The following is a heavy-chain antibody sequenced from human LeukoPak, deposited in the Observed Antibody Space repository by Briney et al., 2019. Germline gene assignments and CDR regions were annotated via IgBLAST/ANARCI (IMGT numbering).Heavy chain of an antibody. D-gene: IGHD3-22*01. CDR2: IKQDGSEK. CDR1: GFSLSQHW. CDR3: GRDHSTTNCYDTSGYYYYNYHLDV. V-gene: IGHV3-7*01. J-gene: IGHJ6*03. Sequence: PGGSLRLSCAASGFSLSQHWMSWVRQAPGKGLEWVANIKQDGSEKYYVDSVKGRFTISRENSKNTVYLQMNSLRPEDTAVYYCGRDHSTTNCYDTSGYYYYNYHLDVWGKGTTVTVSS.